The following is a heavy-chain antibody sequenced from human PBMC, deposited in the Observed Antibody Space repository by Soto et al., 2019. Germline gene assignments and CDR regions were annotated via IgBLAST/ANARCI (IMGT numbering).Heavy chain of an antibody. CDR3: ARAKSGSYPDY. Sequence: PGESLKISCAASGFTFSSYSMNWVRQAPGKGLEWVSSISGSSTYIYYADSVRGRFTISRDNAKHSLSLQMNSLRAEDTAVYYCARAKSGSYPDYWGQGTLVTVSS. D-gene: IGHD1-26*01. V-gene: IGHV3-21*01. J-gene: IGHJ4*02. CDR2: ISGSSTYI. CDR1: GFTFSSYS.